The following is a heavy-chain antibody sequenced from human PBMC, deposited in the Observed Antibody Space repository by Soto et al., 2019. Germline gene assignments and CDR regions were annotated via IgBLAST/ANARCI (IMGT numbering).Heavy chain of an antibody. V-gene: IGHV3-33*01. CDR2: IWYDGSNK. J-gene: IGHJ6*02. CDR3: AREGMYSYGAYGMDV. CDR1: GFTFSSYG. Sequence: LRLSCAASGFTFSSYGMHWVRQAPGKGLEWVAVIWYDGSNKYYADSVKGRFTISRDNSKNTLYLQMNSLRAEDTAVYYCAREGMYSYGAYGMDVWGQGTTVTVSS. D-gene: IGHD5-18*01.